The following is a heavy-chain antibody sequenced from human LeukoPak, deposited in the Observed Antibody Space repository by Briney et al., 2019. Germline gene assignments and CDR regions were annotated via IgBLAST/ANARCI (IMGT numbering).Heavy chain of an antibody. V-gene: IGHV3-21*01. CDR2: ISSSGASI. CDR3: APICSSGNCFQTRFDY. J-gene: IGHJ4*02. CDR1: WFTFSSYN. D-gene: IGHD3-22*01. Sequence: PGGALRLSCAAPWFTFSSYNMEWVRQAPRKGLGWVSFISSSGASIYYADSVKGRFTVSRDNAKNSLYLQMNSLGVEDTAMYYCAPICSSGNCFQTRFDYWGQGTLVTVSS.